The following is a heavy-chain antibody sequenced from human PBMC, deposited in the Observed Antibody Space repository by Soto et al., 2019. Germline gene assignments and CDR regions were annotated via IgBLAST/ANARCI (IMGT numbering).Heavy chain of an antibody. J-gene: IGHJ5*02. CDR1: GYTFTSYD. D-gene: IGHD3-16*02. CDR2: MNPNSGNT. V-gene: IGHV1-8*01. Sequence: QVQLVQSGAEVKKPGASVKVSCKASGYTFTSYDINWVRQATGQGLEWMGWMNPNSGNTGSAQKFQGRVTMTRNTSISTAYMELSSLRSEDTAVYYCARAPIRYYDYVWGSYRNNWFDPWGQGTLVTVSA. CDR3: ARAPIRYYDYVWGSYRNNWFDP.